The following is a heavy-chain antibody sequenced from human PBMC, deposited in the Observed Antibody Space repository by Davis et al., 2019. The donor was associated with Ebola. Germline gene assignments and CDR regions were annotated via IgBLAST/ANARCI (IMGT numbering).Heavy chain of an antibody. CDR3: AKDGLLWFGERYYYYGMDV. D-gene: IGHD3-10*01. J-gene: IGHJ6*02. CDR1: GFTFSYYS. V-gene: IGHV3-30*18. CDR2: ISYDGSNK. Sequence: GGSLRLSCAASGFTFSYYSINWVRQAPGKGLEWVAVISYDGSNKYYADSVKGRFTISRDNSKNTLYLQMNSLRAEDTAVYYCAKDGLLWFGERYYYYGMDVWGQGTTVTVSS.